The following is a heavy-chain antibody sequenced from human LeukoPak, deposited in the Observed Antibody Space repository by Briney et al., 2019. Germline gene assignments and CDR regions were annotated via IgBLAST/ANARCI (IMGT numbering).Heavy chain of an antibody. J-gene: IGHJ3*02. CDR2: IYYSGST. V-gene: IGHV4-31*03. D-gene: IGHD5-24*01. CDR1: GGSISSGGYY. CDR3: ARDPPPEDGNNAFDI. Sequence: PSQTLSLTCTVSGGSISSGGYYWSWIRQHPGRGLEWFGYIYYSGSTYYNPSLKSRVTISVDTSKNQFSLKLSSVTAADTAVYYCARDPPPEDGNNAFDIWGQGTMVTVSS.